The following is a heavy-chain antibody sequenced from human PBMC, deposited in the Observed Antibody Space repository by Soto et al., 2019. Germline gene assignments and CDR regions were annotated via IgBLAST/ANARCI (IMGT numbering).Heavy chain of an antibody. CDR3: ARSGTKRYCSSTSCHPNV. CDR2: IDPSDSYT. D-gene: IGHD2-2*01. CDR1: GYSFTSYW. V-gene: IGHV5-10-1*01. J-gene: IGHJ6*04. Sequence: PGESVKISCKGSGYSFTSYWISWVRQMPGKGLEWMGRIDPSDSYTNYSPSFQGHVTMSADKSISTAYLQWSSLKASDTAMYYRARSGTKRYCSSTSCHPNVWGKRTTVTVSS.